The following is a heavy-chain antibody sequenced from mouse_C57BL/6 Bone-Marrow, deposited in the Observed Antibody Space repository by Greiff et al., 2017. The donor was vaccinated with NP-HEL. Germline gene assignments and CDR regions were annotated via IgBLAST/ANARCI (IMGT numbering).Heavy chain of an antibody. CDR2: ISNLAYSI. D-gene: IGHD1-1*01. CDR1: GFTFSDYG. Sequence: EVQLVESGGGLVQPGGSLKLSCAASGFTFSDYGMAWVRQAPRKGPEWVAFISNLAYSIYYADTVTGRFTISRENAKNTLYLEMSSLRPEDTAMYYYARQDYGSAFAYWGQGTLVTVSA. V-gene: IGHV5-15*01. J-gene: IGHJ3*01. CDR3: ARQDYGSAFAY.